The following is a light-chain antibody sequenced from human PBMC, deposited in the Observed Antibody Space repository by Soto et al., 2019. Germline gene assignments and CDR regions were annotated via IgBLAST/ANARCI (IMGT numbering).Light chain of an antibody. CDR1: STDFVSYNR. V-gene: IGLV2-18*02. J-gene: IGLJ1*01. CDR3: SAYTSSLTLYV. CDR2: EVS. Sequence: QSVLTQPPSVSGSPGQSVTISCTGTSTDFVSYNRVSWYQQPPGTAPKLMIYEVSKRPSGVPDRFSGSKSGNTASLTISGLQAEDEADYYCSAYTSSLTLYVFGSGTKVTVL.